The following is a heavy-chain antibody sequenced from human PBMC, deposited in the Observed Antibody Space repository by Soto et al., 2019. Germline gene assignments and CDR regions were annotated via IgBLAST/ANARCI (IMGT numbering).Heavy chain of an antibody. CDR1: GGSVSSGSYY. Sequence: QVQLQESGPGLVKPSETLSLTCTVSGGSVSSGSYYWSWIRQPPGKGLEWIGYISYSGSTNYNPPLKSRVTISVDTSKNQFSLKLSSVTEADTAVYYCAREGGSGSRRFFDYWGQGTLVTVSS. CDR3: AREGGSGSRRFFDY. CDR2: ISYSGST. D-gene: IGHD3-10*01. V-gene: IGHV4-61*01. J-gene: IGHJ4*02.